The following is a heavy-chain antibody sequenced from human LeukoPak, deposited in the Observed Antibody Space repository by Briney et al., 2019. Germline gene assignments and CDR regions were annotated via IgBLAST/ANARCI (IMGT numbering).Heavy chain of an antibody. CDR2: ITNSGNSK. V-gene: IGHV3-48*01. Sequence: GGSLRLSCAASEFTFGSYSTNWVRQAPGKGLEWVSYITNSGNSKSYADSVKGRFTISRDNTKNSLYLQMNGLRAEDTAVYYCARGSIWNYWGQGTLVTVSS. D-gene: IGHD3-3*01. CDR1: EFTFGSYS. J-gene: IGHJ4*02. CDR3: ARGSIWNY.